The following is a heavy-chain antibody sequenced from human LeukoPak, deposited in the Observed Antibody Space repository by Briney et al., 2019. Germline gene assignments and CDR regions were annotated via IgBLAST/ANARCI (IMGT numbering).Heavy chain of an antibody. J-gene: IGHJ6*03. CDR1: GYTFTSYD. CDR3: ARKGPANYYYYYMDV. CDR2: MNPNSGNT. D-gene: IGHD2-2*01. Sequence: ASVKVSCKASGYTFTSYDINWVRQATGQGLEWLGWMNPNSGNTGYAQKFQGRVTMTRNTSISTAYMELSSLRSEDTAVYFCARKGPANYYYYYMDVWGKGTTVTVSS. V-gene: IGHV1-8*01.